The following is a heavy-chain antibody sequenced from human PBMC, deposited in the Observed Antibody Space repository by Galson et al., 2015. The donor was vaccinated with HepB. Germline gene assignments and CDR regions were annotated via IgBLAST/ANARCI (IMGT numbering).Heavy chain of an antibody. Sequence: SLRLSCAVSGFTFTNAWMNWVRQAPGKGLEWVGRIKSKADGGTTDYAAPVKGRFTISRDDSEKTLYLQMNSLKSEDTAVYYCTTLEIFYSSDYWGQGTLVTVSS. J-gene: IGHJ4*02. CDR1: GFTFTNAW. V-gene: IGHV3-15*01. CDR3: TTLEIFYSSDY. CDR2: IKSKADGGTT. D-gene: IGHD2-8*01.